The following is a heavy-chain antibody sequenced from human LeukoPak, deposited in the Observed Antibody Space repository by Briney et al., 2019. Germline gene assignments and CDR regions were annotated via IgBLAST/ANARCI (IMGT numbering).Heavy chain of an antibody. Sequence: SETLSLTCTVSGGSISSYYWSWIRQPAGKGLEWIGRIYTSGTTNYNPSLKSRVTISVDEAGKGFSLKLSSVTAADSAVYYCARGDDGASWLVDSWGQGTLVTVSS. CDR3: ARGDDGASWLVDS. CDR1: GGSISSYY. J-gene: IGHJ4*02. V-gene: IGHV4-4*07. CDR2: IYTSGTT. D-gene: IGHD2-2*01.